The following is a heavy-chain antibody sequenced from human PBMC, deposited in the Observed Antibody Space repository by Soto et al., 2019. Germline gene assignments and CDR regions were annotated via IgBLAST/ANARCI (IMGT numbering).Heavy chain of an antibody. V-gene: IGHV3-23*01. CDR2: ISGSSGIT. CDR1: GITFSSYA. Sequence: EVQLLESGGGLVQPGASLRLSCAASGITFSSYAMSWVRQIPGKGLEWVSSISGSSGITYYADSVKGRFTISRDNSKNTLDLQMNSLRAVDAAMYYDVNDVDDHTSLLIFDSWGQGTLVTVSS. J-gene: IGHJ4*02. CDR3: VNDVDDHTSLLIFDS. D-gene: IGHD2-8*01.